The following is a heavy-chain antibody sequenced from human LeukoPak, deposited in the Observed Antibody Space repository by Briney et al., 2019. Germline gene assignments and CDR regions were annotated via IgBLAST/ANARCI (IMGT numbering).Heavy chain of an antibody. CDR3: ARGHPPYYYDSRHYAFDI. J-gene: IGHJ3*02. D-gene: IGHD3-22*01. CDR2: ISSSSSTI. Sequence: GGSLRLSCAASGFTFSSYSMNWVRQAPGKGLEWVSYISSSSSTIYYADSVKGRFTISRDNAKNSLYLQMNSLRAEDTAVCYCARGHPPYYYDSRHYAFDIWGQGTMVTVSS. V-gene: IGHV3-48*01. CDR1: GFTFSSYS.